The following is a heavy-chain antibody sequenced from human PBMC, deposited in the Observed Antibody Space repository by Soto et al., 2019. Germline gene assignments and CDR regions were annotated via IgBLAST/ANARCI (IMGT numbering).Heavy chain of an antibody. CDR3: AREGDDRSGYYYSPTNWFDP. Sequence: SVKVSCKASGGTFSSYAISWVRQAPGQGLEWMGGIIPIFGTANYAQKFQGRVTITADESTSTAYMELRSLRSDDTAVYYCAREGDDRSGYYYSPTNWFDPWGQGTLVTVSS. D-gene: IGHD3-22*01. V-gene: IGHV1-69*13. CDR2: IIPIFGTA. CDR1: GGTFSSYA. J-gene: IGHJ5*02.